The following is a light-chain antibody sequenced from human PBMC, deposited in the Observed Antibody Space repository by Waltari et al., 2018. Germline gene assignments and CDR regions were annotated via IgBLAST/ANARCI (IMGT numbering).Light chain of an antibody. CDR3: AAWDDSLNGV. V-gene: IGLV1-44*01. Sequence: SVLTQPPSASGTPGQRDTISCSGTSSNIGRNSVNWYQRVPGTAPKLLIYTNSQRPSGVPDRFSGSKSGTSASLDISGLQSEDEADYYCAAWDDSLNGVFGGGTKLTVL. CDR2: TNS. J-gene: IGLJ3*02. CDR1: SSNIGRNS.